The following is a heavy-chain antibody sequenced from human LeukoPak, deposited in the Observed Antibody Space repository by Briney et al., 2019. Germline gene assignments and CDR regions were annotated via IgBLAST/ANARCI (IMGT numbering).Heavy chain of an antibody. CDR1: GFTFSSYW. D-gene: IGHD3-10*01. CDR2: IKQDGSEK. V-gene: IGHV3-7*01. Sequence: GGSLRLSCAASGFTFSSYWMSWVRQAPGKGLEWVANIKQDGSEKYNVDSVKGRFTISRDNAKNSLYLQMNSLRAEDTAVYYCARAFSASYYGSGSYWYYWGQGTLVTVSS. J-gene: IGHJ4*02. CDR3: ARAFSASYYGSGSYWYY.